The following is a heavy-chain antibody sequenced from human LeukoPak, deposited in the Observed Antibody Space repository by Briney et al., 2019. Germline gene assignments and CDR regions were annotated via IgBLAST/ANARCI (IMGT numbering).Heavy chain of an antibody. CDR3: AKDLFRGYSGYDSLEY. V-gene: IGHV3-23*01. CDR2: ISGRGGST. D-gene: IGHD5-12*01. J-gene: IGHJ4*02. Sequence: GGSLRLSCAASGFTFDSYAMSWVRQAPGKGLEWVSAISGRGGSTYYAASVKGRFTISRDYSKNTLYLQMNSLRANDTAVYYCAKDLFRGYSGYDSLEYWGQGTLVTVSS. CDR1: GFTFDSYA.